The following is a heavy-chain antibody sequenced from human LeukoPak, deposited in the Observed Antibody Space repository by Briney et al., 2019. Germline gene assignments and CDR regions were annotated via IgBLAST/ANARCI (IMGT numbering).Heavy chain of an antibody. CDR3: SRGPSTTLTTF. J-gene: IGHJ4*02. CDR2: IKPDGDTT. Sequence: GGSLRLSCTASGFSFNTYWMTWVRQAPGKGLEWVANIKPDGDTTNYLDSVKGRFTISRDNAKSSLHLQMNGLTAEGTAVYYCSRGPSTTLTTFWGQGTMVTVSS. CDR1: GFSFNTYW. V-gene: IGHV3-7*01. D-gene: IGHD4-17*01.